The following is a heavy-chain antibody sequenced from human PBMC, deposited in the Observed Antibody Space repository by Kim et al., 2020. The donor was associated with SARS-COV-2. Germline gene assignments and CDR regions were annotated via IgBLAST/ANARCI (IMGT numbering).Heavy chain of an antibody. CDR2: ISYDGSNK. CDR1: GFTFSSYA. V-gene: IGHV3-30-3*01. Sequence: GGSLRLSCAASGFTFSSYAMHWVRQAPGKGLEWVAVISYDGSNKYYADSVKDRFTISRDNSKNTLYLQMNSLRAEDTAVYYCNRALQDYWGQGTLVTVSS. J-gene: IGHJ4*02. CDR3: NRALQDY.